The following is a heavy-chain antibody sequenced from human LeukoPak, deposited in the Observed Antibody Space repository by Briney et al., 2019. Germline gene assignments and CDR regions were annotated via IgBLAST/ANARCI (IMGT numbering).Heavy chain of an antibody. Sequence: ASVKVSCKASGYSFSRYGISWVRQAPGQGLEWMGWISTYNGDTNYAQKFQGRVTMTTDTSTNTAYMEMRSLRSDDTAVYYCARDLDYYDSSGSGWFDPWGQGTLVTVSS. CDR2: ISTYNGDT. V-gene: IGHV1-18*01. J-gene: IGHJ5*02. CDR1: GYSFSRYG. CDR3: ARDLDYYDSSGSGWFDP. D-gene: IGHD3-22*01.